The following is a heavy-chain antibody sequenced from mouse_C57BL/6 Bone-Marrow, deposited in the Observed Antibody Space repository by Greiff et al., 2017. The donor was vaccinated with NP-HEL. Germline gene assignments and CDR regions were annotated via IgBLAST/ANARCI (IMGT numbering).Heavy chain of an antibody. D-gene: IGHD2-1*01. CDR1: GFSLTSYG. CDR2: IWRGGST. J-gene: IGHJ1*03. Sequence: VQLQQSGPGLVQPSQSLSITCTVSGFSLTSYGVHWVRQSPGKGLEWLGVIWRGGSTDYNAAFMSRLSITKDNSKSQVFFKMNSLQADDTAIYYCAKNFCGNYVPYWYFDVWGTGTTVTVSS. CDR3: AKNFCGNYVPYWYFDV. V-gene: IGHV2-5*01.